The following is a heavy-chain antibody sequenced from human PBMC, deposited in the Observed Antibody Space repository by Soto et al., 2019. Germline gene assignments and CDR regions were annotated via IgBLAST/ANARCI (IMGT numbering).Heavy chain of an antibody. J-gene: IGHJ4*02. CDR2: ISSSSSYI. CDR3: ARDRYDFWSGYYSHDY. D-gene: IGHD3-3*01. CDR1: GFTFSSYS. Sequence: SGGSLRLSCAASGFTFSSYSMNWVRQAPGKGLEWVSSISSSSSYIYYADSVKGRFTISRDNAKNSLYLQMNSLRAEDTAVYYCARDRYDFWSGYYSHDYWGQGTLVTVSS. V-gene: IGHV3-21*01.